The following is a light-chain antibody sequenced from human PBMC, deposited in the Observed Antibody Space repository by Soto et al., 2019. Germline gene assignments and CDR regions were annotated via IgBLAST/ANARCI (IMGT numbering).Light chain of an antibody. J-gene: IGLJ2*01. CDR3: QAWDSSTHVV. V-gene: IGLV3-1*01. Sequence: SYELTQPPSVSVSPGQTASIPCSGYKLGDKYACWYQQKPGQSPVLVIYQDSKRPSGIPERFSGSNSGNTATLTISGTQAMDEADYYCQAWDSSTHVVFVGGTKVTVL. CDR1: KLGDKY. CDR2: QDS.